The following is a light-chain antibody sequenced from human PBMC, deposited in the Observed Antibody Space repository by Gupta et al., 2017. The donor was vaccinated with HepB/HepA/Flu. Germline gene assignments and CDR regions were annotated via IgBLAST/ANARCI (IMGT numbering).Light chain of an antibody. CDR2: DAS. CDR3: QQRCNWPPT. Sequence: EIVLTQSPATLSWSPGERATLSCRASQSVSSYLAWYQQKPGQAPRLLIYDASNRATGIPARFSGSGSVTDFTLTISSLEPEDFAVYYCQQRCNWPPTFGQGTKVEIK. J-gene: IGKJ1*01. V-gene: IGKV3-11*01. CDR1: QSVSSY.